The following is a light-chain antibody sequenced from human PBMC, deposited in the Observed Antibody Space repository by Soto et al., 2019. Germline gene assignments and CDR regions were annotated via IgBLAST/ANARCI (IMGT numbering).Light chain of an antibody. CDR3: CSYAGSSSFRVL. J-gene: IGLJ2*01. V-gene: IGLV2-11*01. Sequence: QSVLTQPRSVSGSPGQSVTISCTGTNRDVGTYNYVSWYQQHPGKAPKLIIYDVTKRPSGVPDRFSGSKSGNTASLIISGLQAADEAEYYCCCCSYAGSSSFRVLFGGGTKVTVL. CDR2: DVT. CDR1: NRDVGTYNY.